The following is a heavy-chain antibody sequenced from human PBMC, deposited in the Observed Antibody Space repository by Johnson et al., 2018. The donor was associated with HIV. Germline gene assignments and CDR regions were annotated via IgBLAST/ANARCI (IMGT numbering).Heavy chain of an antibody. V-gene: IGHV3-30*14. Sequence: QVQLVESGGGLVKPGGSLRLSCAASGFTFSNAWMSWVRQAPGKGLEWVAVISYDGSNKYYADSVKGRFTISRDNSKNTLYLQMNSMRAEDTAVYYCARDGGIQLWSAFDIWGQGTMVTVSS. J-gene: IGHJ3*02. CDR1: GFTFSNAW. CDR3: ARDGGIQLWSAFDI. D-gene: IGHD5-18*01. CDR2: ISYDGSNK.